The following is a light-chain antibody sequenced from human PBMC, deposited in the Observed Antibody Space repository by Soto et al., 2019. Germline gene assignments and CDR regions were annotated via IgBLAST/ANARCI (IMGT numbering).Light chain of an antibody. CDR2: GAS. V-gene: IGKV3-15*01. Sequence: IGVTMSAAAVSVSQGERATLSCRASQSVSSNLAWYQQKPGQAPRLLIYGASTRATGIPARFSGSGSGTEFTLTISSLQSEDFALYYSPVSTYRPWRFAQRTKVDI. J-gene: IGKJ1*01. CDR3: PVSTYRPWR. CDR1: QSVSSN.